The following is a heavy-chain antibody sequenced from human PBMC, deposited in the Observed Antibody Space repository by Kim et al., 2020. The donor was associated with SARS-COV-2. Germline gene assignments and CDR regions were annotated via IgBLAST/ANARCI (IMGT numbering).Heavy chain of an antibody. J-gene: IGHJ6*02. D-gene: IGHD4-17*01. CDR3: TTVGIWGDYVYYYGMDV. CDR1: GFTFSNAW. V-gene: IGHV3-15*01. Sequence: GGSLRLSCAASGFTFSNAWMSWVRQAPGKGLEWVGRIKSKTDGGTTDYAAPVKGRFTISRDDSKNTLYLQMNSLKTEDTAVYYCTTVGIWGDYVYYYGMDVWCQGTTVTVSS. CDR2: IKSKTDGGTT.